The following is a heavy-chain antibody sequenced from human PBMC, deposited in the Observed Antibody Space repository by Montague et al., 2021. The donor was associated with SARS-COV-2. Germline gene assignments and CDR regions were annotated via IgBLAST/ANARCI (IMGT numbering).Heavy chain of an antibody. V-gene: IGHV3-23*01. CDR2: ISGSGGST. D-gene: IGHD2-15*01. CDR3: AKDSYCSGGSCYHYGMDV. J-gene: IGHJ6*02. Sequence: SLRLSCAASGFTFSSYAMSWVRQAPGKGLGWVSAISGSGGSTYYADSVKGRFTISRDNSKNTLYLQMNSLRAEDTAVYYCAKDSYCSGGSCYHYGMDVWGQGTTVTVSS. CDR1: GFTFSSYA.